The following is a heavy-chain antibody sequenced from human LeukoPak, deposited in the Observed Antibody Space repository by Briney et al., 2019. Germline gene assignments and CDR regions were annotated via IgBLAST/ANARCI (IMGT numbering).Heavy chain of an antibody. Sequence: GGSLRLSCAASGFTFSSYAMSWVRQAPGKGLEWVSAISGSGGSTYYADSVKGRFTISRDNSKNTLYLQMNSLRAEDTAVYYCANQHGSSSWYQPAFDIWGQGTMVTVSS. CDR1: GFTFSSYA. V-gene: IGHV3-23*01. D-gene: IGHD6-13*01. J-gene: IGHJ3*02. CDR2: ISGSGGST. CDR3: ANQHGSSSWYQPAFDI.